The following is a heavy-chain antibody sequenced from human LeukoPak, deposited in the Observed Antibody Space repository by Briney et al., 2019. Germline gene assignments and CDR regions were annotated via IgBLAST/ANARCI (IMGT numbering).Heavy chain of an antibody. V-gene: IGHV7-4-1*02. CDR1: GYTFTSYA. CDR2: INTNTGNP. CDR3: ARGSRIVVVTEAGTPDY. J-gene: IGHJ4*02. D-gene: IGHD2-21*02. Sequence: ASVKVSCKASGYTFTSYAMNWVRQAPGQGLEWMGWINTNTGNPTYAQGFTGRFIFSLDTSVSTAYLQISSLKAEDTAVYYCARGSRIVVVTEAGTPDYWGQGTLVTVSS.